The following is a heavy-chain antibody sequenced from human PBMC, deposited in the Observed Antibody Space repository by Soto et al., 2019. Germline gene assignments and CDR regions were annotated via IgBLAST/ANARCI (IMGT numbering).Heavy chain of an antibody. CDR3: ARVGYCSSTSCSYYYYYGMDV. Sequence: GESLKISCMGSGYSFTGYWISWVRQMPGKGLEWMGRIDPSDSYTNYSPSFQGHVTISADKSISTAYLQWSSLKASDTAMYYCARVGYCSSTSCSYYYYYGMDVWGQGTTVTVSS. CDR1: GYSFTGYW. J-gene: IGHJ6*02. D-gene: IGHD2-2*01. CDR2: IDPSDSYT. V-gene: IGHV5-10-1*01.